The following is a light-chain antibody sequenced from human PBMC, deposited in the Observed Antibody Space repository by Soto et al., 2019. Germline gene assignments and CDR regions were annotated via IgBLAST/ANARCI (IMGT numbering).Light chain of an antibody. CDR3: QQYYTTPPWT. CDR1: QSVLNSSNNKKC. J-gene: IGKJ1*01. CDR2: WAS. Sequence: DIVMTQSPDSLAVSLGERATINCKSSQSVLNSSNNKKCLAWYQQKPGQPPKLLIYWASTRESGVPDRFSGSGSGTDFTLTISCLQAEDVAVYYCQQYYTTPPWTFGQGTKVEIK. V-gene: IGKV4-1*01.